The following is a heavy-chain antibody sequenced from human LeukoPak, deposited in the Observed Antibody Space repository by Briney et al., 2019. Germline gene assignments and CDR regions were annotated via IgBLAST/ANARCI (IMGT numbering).Heavy chain of an antibody. J-gene: IGHJ4*02. V-gene: IGHV3-9*01. CDR3: ARGGVGAKGYFDY. CDR1: GFTFDDYA. CDR2: ISWNSGSI. D-gene: IGHD1-26*01. Sequence: GGSLRLSCAASGFTFDDYAMHWVRQAPGKGLEWVSGISWNSGSIGYADSVKGRFTISRDNAKNSLYLQMNSLRAEDTAVYYCARGGVGAKGYFDYWGQGTLVTVSS.